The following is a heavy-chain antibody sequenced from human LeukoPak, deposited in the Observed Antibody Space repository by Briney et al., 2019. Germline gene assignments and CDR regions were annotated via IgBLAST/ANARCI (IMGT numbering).Heavy chain of an antibody. CDR2: ISWNSGSI. J-gene: IGHJ4*02. Sequence: GGSLRLSCAASGFTFDDYAMHWVRQAPGKGLEWVAGISWNSGSIGYADSVKGRFTLSRDNAKNSLYLQMNSLRAEDTALYYCAKDSSSSWYGYFDYWGQGTLVTVSS. V-gene: IGHV3-9*01. CDR1: GFTFDDYA. CDR3: AKDSSSSWYGYFDY. D-gene: IGHD6-13*01.